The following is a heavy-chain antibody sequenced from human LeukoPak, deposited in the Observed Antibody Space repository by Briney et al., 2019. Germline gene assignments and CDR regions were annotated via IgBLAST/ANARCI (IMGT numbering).Heavy chain of an antibody. CDR3: ATISAQTFDI. D-gene: IGHD5-24*01. CDR2: IKPDGSDK. V-gene: IGHV3-7*01. CDR1: GFSFKSHW. J-gene: IGHJ3*02. Sequence: GGSLRLSCVGSGFSFKSHWVNWVRQSPGKGLEWVANIKPDGSDKYYVDSARGRFTVSRDNAKNSAFLQMNSLRAEDTAIYYCATISAQTFDIWGQGTLVSVSS.